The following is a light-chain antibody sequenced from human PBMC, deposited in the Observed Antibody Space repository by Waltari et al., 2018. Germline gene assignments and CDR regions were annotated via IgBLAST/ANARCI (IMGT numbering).Light chain of an antibody. J-gene: IGKJ1*01. CDR2: DES. CDR1: QAISSY. V-gene: IGKV1-8*01. CDR3: QQYYSYQWT. Sequence: AIRLTQSPSSLSASTGVIVNIPCRASQAISSYLAWYQQKPGKAPKLLIYDESNLQSGVPSMFSGSRSGTDCTLTISCLQSEDFATYYCQQYYSYQWTFGQGTKVEIK.